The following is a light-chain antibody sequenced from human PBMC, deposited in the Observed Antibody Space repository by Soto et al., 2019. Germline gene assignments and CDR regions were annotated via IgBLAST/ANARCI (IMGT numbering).Light chain of an antibody. J-gene: IGLJ2*01. Sequence: QSVLTQPPSVSAAPRQNVTISCTGSMSNIEINYVSWYQHLPGTAPKLLIFDNIRRPSGIPDRFSGSKSGTSATLDITGLQTGDEAEYYCGAWDNVLSVMLFGGGTKLTVL. V-gene: IGLV1-51*01. CDR2: DNI. CDR3: GAWDNVLSVML. CDR1: MSNIEINY.